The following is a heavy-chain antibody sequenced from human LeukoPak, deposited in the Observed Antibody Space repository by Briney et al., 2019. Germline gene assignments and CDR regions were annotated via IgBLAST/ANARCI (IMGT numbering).Heavy chain of an antibody. CDR2: ISRTGSNT. Sequence: FSXYEXXWVRQAPGKGLEWVSYISRTGSNTYYADSVKGRFTISRDNAKNSLYLQMNSLRAEDTAVYYCARSTTINSVDYWGQGTLVTVSS. D-gene: IGHD1-26*01. J-gene: IGHJ4*02. CDR1: FSXYE. CDR3: ARSTTINSVDY. V-gene: IGHV3-48*03.